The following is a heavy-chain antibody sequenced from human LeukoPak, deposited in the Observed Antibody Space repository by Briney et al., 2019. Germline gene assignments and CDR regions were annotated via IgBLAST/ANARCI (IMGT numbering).Heavy chain of an antibody. V-gene: IGHV3-33*06. J-gene: IGHJ4*02. CDR2: IWYDGSNK. CDR3: AKEGDYDYVWGSFLDY. CDR1: GFTFSSYG. D-gene: IGHD3-16*01. Sequence: GGSLRLSCAASGFTFSSYGMHWVRQAPGKGLEWVAVIWYDGSNKYYADSVKGRFPISRDNSKNTLYLQMNSLRAEDTAVYYCAKEGDYDYVWGSFLDYWGQGTLVTVSS.